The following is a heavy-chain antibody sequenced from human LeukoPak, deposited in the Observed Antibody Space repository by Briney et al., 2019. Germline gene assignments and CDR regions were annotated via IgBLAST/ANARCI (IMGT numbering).Heavy chain of an antibody. J-gene: IGHJ1*01. Sequence: GGSLRLSCAASAFTFSNYAMSWVRQAPGKGLEWVSAISGSGVTTYYADSVKGRFTISRDNSKNTLYLQMNSLRAEDTAVYYCAKEGYDSSGYYYAYFQHWGQGTLVTVSS. V-gene: IGHV3-23*01. D-gene: IGHD3-22*01. CDR3: AKEGYDSSGYYYAYFQH. CDR2: ISGSGVTT. CDR1: AFTFSNYA.